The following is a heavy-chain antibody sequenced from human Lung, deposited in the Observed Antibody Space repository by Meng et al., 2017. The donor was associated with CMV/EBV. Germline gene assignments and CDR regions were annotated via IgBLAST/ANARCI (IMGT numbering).Heavy chain of an antibody. Sequence: ESLKISCAASGFTVSGNYMSWVRQAPGRGLEWVSIIYYSGGTDYAESVKGRFTMSRDSSKNTVYLQMNSLRVEDTAVYYCARDVGYWGQGTLVTVSS. CDR2: IYYSGGT. J-gene: IGHJ4*02. V-gene: IGHV3-53*01. CDR3: ARDVGY. CDR1: GFTVSGNY.